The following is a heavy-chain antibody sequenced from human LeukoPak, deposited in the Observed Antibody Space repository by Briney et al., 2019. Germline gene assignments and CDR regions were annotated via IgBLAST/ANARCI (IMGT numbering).Heavy chain of an antibody. CDR2: IKQDGSEK. Sequence: GGSLRLSCAASGFTFSSYWMSWVRQAPGKGLEWVANIKQDGSEKYYVDSVKGRFTISRDNAKNSLYLQMNSLRAEDTAVYYCARDRLHYGEYEKTFDYWGQGTLVSVSS. J-gene: IGHJ4*02. CDR1: GFTFSSYW. D-gene: IGHD4-17*01. V-gene: IGHV3-7*01. CDR3: ARDRLHYGEYEKTFDY.